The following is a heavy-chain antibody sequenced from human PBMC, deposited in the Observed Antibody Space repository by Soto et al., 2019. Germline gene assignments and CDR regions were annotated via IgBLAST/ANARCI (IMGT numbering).Heavy chain of an antibody. D-gene: IGHD3-22*01. Sequence: ASVPVSCKASGYSFTGHYMQWVRQAPAQGLEWMGWIDPKRGATKYAQKFQDRVTMTTDTSSNTAYMYLSGLTSDDTAVYYCARDYDKSGYDYFDPWGQGTLVTVSS. CDR1: GYSFTGHY. CDR3: ARDYDKSGYDYFDP. J-gene: IGHJ5*02. V-gene: IGHV1-2*02. CDR2: IDPKRGAT.